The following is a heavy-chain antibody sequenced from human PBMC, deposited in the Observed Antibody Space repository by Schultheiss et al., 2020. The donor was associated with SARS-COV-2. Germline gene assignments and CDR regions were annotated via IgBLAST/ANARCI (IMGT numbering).Heavy chain of an antibody. CDR2: MSYDGFSK. V-gene: IGHV3-30*07. Sequence: GESLKISCAASRLSFTIPTTHWVRQAPGRGLQWVAAMSYDGFSKYYLDSVKGRFTISRDSSRNSVYLDVNSLTAEDTAVYFCAREGGTSGFCGYFDLWGRGTLVTVSS. J-gene: IGHJ2*01. D-gene: IGHD5-12*01. CDR1: RLSFTIPT. CDR3: AREGGTSGFCGYFDL.